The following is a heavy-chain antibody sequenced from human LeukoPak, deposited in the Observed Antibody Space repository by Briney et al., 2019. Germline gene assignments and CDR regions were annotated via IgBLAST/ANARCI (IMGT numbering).Heavy chain of an antibody. CDR2: INPNSGGT. D-gene: IGHD2-2*01. Sequence: GASVKVSCKASGYTFTGYYMHWVRQAPGQGLEWMGWINPNSGGTNYAQKFQGGVTMTRDTSISTAYMELSRLRSDDTAVYYCARGGAYCSSTSRYGDYWGQGTLVTVSS. J-gene: IGHJ4*02. CDR3: ARGGAYCSSTSRYGDY. CDR1: GYTFTGYY. V-gene: IGHV1-2*02.